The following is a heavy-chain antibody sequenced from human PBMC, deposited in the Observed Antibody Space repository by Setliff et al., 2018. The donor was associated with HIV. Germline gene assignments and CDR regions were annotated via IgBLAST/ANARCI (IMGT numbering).Heavy chain of an antibody. V-gene: IGHV3-23*01. CDR3: ARGQFRLRPDSLDL. J-gene: IGHJ3*01. D-gene: IGHD2-21*01. CDR2: ISGSGRKT. CDR1: GFSVSLYA. Sequence: GGSLRLSCKATGFSVSLYAMSWVRQAPGKGLEWVSSISGSGRKTYYGDSVQGRFTISRDDSKNTLYLQMNSLRAEDTAVYYCARGQFRLRPDSLDLWGQGTLVTVSS.